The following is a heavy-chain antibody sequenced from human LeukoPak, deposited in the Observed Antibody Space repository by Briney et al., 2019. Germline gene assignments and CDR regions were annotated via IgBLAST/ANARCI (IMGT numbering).Heavy chain of an antibody. D-gene: IGHD3-3*01. CDR3: AKDLDFWSGYSGFDY. V-gene: IGHV3-23*01. CDR1: GFTFSSDA. Sequence: GGSLRLSCAASGFTFSSDAMSWVRQAPGKGLEWVSAISGSGGSTYYADSVKGRFTISRDNSKNTLYLQMNSLRAEDTAVYYCAKDLDFWSGYSGFDYWGQGTLVTVSS. CDR2: ISGSGGST. J-gene: IGHJ4*02.